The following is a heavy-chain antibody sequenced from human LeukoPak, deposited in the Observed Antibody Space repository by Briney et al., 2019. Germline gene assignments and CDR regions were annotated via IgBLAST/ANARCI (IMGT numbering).Heavy chain of an antibody. D-gene: IGHD3-10*01. CDR3: AKDEVYITMVRGVNYYFDY. J-gene: IGHJ4*02. V-gene: IGHV3-23*01. Sequence: PGGSLRLSCAASGFTFSSYGMSWVRQAPGKGLEWVSAISGSGGSTYYADSVKGRFTISRDNSKNTLYLQMNSLRAEDTAVYYCAKDEVYITMVRGVNYYFDYWGQGTLVTVSS. CDR2: ISGSGGST. CDR1: GFTFSSYG.